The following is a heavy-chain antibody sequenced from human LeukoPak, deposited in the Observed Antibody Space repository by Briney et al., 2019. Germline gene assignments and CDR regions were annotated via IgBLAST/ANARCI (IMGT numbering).Heavy chain of an antibody. V-gene: IGHV1-8*02. CDR3: ARSASRGYYYYYYMDV. J-gene: IGHJ6*03. CDR1: GYTFINAD. CDR2: MKPNTGDT. Sequence: GASVKVSCKVSGYTFINADINWVRQAPGQELEWMGWMKPNTGDTDYAQNFLGRVTLTRNVSISTAYMELSSLRSEDTAVYYCARSASRGYYYYYYMDVWGKGTT.